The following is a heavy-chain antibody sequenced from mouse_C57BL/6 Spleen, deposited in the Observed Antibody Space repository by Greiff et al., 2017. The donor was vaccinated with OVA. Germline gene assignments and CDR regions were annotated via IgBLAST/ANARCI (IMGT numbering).Heavy chain of an antibody. CDR3: ARDDGYYPFDY. D-gene: IGHD2-3*01. V-gene: IGHV1-54*01. J-gene: IGHJ2*01. CDR2: INPGSGGT. CDR1: GYAFTNYL. Sequence: VQRVESGAELVRPGTSVKVSCKASGYAFTNYLIEWVKQRPGQGLEWIGVINPGSGGTNYNEKFKGKATLTADKSSSTAYMQLSSLTSEDSAVYFCARDDGYYPFDYWGQGTTLTVSS.